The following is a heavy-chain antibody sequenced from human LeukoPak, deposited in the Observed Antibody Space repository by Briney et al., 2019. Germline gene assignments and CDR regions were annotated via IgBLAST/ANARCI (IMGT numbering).Heavy chain of an antibody. CDR1: GFTFSSYA. CDR2: ISGSGGST. CDR3: AKEYSSGWYVYYYYGMDV. V-gene: IGHV3-23*01. D-gene: IGHD6-19*01. Sequence: GGSLRLSCAASGFTFSSYAMSWVRQAPGKGLEWVSAISGSGGSTYYADSVKGRFTISRDNSKNTLYLQMDSLRAEDTAVYYCAKEYSSGWYVYYYYGMDVWGQGPTVPVSS. J-gene: IGHJ6*02.